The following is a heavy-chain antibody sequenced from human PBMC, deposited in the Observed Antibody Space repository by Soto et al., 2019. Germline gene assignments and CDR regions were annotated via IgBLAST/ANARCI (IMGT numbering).Heavy chain of an antibody. J-gene: IGHJ4*02. Sequence: SGPTLVNPTQTLTLTCTFSGFSLSTSGLGVGWIRQPPGKALEWVALIYWNDDKRYSPSLKSRLTITKDTSKNQVVLTMTNMDPVDTATYYCVHSPLAPNLHSGSYYSSYFDYWGQGTLVTVSS. CDR2: IYWNDDK. D-gene: IGHD1-26*01. V-gene: IGHV2-5*01. CDR3: VHSPLAPNLHSGSYYSSYFDY. CDR1: GFSLSTSGLG.